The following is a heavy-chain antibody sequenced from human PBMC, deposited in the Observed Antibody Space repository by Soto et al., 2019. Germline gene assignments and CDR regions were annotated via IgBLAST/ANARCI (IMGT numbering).Heavy chain of an antibody. Sequence: EVQLLESGGDLVQPGGSLRLSCAASGFTFSTYAMSWVRQAPGKGLEWVSTISSSGGNTYYTDSVKGRFTISRDNSKNTLYRQMNSLRAEDTAIYYCAKRPTSTGFGDPFDIWGQGTMVIVSS. V-gene: IGHV3-23*01. CDR1: GFTFSTYA. CDR2: ISSSGGNT. D-gene: IGHD3-10*01. J-gene: IGHJ3*02. CDR3: AKRPTSTGFGDPFDI.